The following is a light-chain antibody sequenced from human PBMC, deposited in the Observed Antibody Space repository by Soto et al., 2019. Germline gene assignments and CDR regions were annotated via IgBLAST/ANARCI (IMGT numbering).Light chain of an antibody. Sequence: EIVLTQSPGTLSLSPGEKATLSCRASQSVSSSYLAWYQQKCGQAPRLLIYGASSRAPGIPDKFSGTGSGTDFTLPISRLEPEDFAVYYCQQYGRLPLTFGGGTKVEIK. J-gene: IGKJ4*01. CDR1: QSVSSSY. CDR3: QQYGRLPLT. CDR2: GAS. V-gene: IGKV3-20*01.